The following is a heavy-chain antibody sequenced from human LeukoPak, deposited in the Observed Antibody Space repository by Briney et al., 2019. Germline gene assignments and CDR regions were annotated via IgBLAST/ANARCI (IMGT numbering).Heavy chain of an antibody. V-gene: IGHV3-33*08. J-gene: IGHJ5*02. Sequence: GGSLRLSCAAYGFSFSTYGMHWVRQAPGKGLESVAVIWYDGSHQYYADSVKGRFTTSRDMSNNTLYLQMNNLRVDDTALYYCARDLGLRYGSGTYRFDPWGQGTQVIVSS. CDR3: ARDLGLRYGSGTYRFDP. CDR1: GFSFSTYG. CDR2: IWYDGSHQ. D-gene: IGHD3-10*01.